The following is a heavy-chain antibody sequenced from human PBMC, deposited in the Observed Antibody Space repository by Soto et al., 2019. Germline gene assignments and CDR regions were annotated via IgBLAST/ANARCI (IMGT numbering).Heavy chain of an antibody. CDR1: GFTFSSYG. CDR3: ARDPPFGGIAVARGGDY. Sequence: QVQLVESGGGVVQPGRSLRLSCAASGFTFSSYGMHWVRQAPGKGLEWVAVIWYDGSNKYYADSVKGRFTISRDNSKNTLYLQMNSLSAGDTAVYYCARDPPFGGIAVARGGDYWGQGTLVTVSS. V-gene: IGHV3-33*01. D-gene: IGHD6-19*01. J-gene: IGHJ4*02. CDR2: IWYDGSNK.